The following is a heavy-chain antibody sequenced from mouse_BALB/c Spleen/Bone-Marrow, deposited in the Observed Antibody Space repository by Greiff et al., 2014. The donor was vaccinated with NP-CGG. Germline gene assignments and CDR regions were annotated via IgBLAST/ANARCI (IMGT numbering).Heavy chain of an antibody. CDR1: GYSFTGYT. D-gene: IGHD2-12*01. CDR3: ARSGRPFAMDY. V-gene: IGHV1-18*01. CDR2: INPYNGDT. Sequence: VHVKQSGPELVKPGASPKISCKTSGYSFTGYTLYWVKQSHGKNLQWIGLINPYNGDTNYNQKFKDKATLTVDRSSSTAYMELLSLTSEDSAVYYCARSGRPFAMDYWGQGTPVTVSS. J-gene: IGHJ4*01.